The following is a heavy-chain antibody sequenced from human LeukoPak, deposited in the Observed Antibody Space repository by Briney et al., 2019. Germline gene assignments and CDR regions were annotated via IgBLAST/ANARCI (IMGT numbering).Heavy chain of an antibody. CDR2: IKKDGSEK. J-gene: IGHJ6*03. CDR1: GFTFSRYW. D-gene: IGHD3-10*01. CDR3: ARVESRGSGTSRPPYYFYYTDV. V-gene: IGHV3-7*01. Sequence: GGSLRLSCAASGFTFSRYWMNWVRQAPGKGLEWVANIKKDGSEKDYVDSVKGRFTISRDNAKNSLYLQMNSLRAEDTAVYYCARVESRGSGTSRPPYYFYYTDVWGKGTTVTISS.